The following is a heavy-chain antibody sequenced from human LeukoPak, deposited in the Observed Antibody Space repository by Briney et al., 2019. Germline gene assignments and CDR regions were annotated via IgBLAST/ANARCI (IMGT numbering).Heavy chain of an antibody. J-gene: IGHJ4*02. CDR2: IIPILGIA. CDR1: GGTFSSYA. D-gene: IGHD5-18*01. Sequence: SVKVSCKASGGTFSSYAISWVRQAPGQGLEWMGRIIPILGIANYAQKFQGRVTITADKSTSTAYMELSSLRSEDTAVYYCAIRSLGDTAMVLFDYWGQGTLVTVSS. CDR3: AIRSLGDTAMVLFDY. V-gene: IGHV1-69*04.